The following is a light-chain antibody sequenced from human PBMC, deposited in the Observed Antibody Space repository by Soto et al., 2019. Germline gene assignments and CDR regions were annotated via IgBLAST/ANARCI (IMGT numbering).Light chain of an antibody. Sequence: QSVLTQPPSVSGAPGQRVTISCTGSSSNIGTGYDVHWYQQLPGTAPKLLIYGNSNRPSGVPDRFSGSKSGTSASLAITGLQAEDEDDYYCQSYDSSLSGSYVFGTGTKLTVL. CDR3: QSYDSSLSGSYV. CDR2: GNS. J-gene: IGLJ1*01. V-gene: IGLV1-40*01. CDR1: SSNIGTGYD.